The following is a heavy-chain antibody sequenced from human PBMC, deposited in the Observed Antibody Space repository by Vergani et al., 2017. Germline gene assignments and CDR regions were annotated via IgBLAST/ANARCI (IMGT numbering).Heavy chain of an antibody. V-gene: IGHV4-39*01. J-gene: IGHJ3*02. Sequence: QLQLQESGPGLVKPSETLSLTCTVSGGYISNSNYYWGWIRQPPGKGLEWIGSIYYSGRTYYRPSLKGRVTISVDTSKNQFSLKVSSVTDADTAVYYCARQSTTDDAFDIWGQGTMVTVSS. CDR3: ARQSTTDDAFDI. CDR2: IYYSGRT. D-gene: IGHD4-17*01. CDR1: GGYISNSNYY.